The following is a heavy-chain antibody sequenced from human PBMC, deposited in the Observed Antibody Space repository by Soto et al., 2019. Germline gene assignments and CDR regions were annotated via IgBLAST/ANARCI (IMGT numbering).Heavy chain of an antibody. V-gene: IGHV4-61*01. CDR2: IYYSGST. Sequence: SETLSLTCTVSGGSVSSGSYYWSWIRQPPGKGLEWIGYIYYSGSTNYNPSLKGRVTISVDTSKNQFSLKLSSVTAADTAVYYCARARDRYSNYGMDVWGQGTTATVPS. J-gene: IGHJ6*02. CDR1: GGSVSSGSYY. CDR3: ARARDRYSNYGMDV. D-gene: IGHD4-4*01.